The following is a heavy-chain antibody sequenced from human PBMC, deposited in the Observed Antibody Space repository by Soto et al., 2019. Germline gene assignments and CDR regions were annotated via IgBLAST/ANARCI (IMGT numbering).Heavy chain of an antibody. Sequence: QITLRESGPTLVKPTQTLTLSCTLSGFSINTGGVGVGWIRQPPGKAPEWLALLYWNDDGWYSPSLRYRLSVTKDARENRVVLTMTHLDPTDTGTYYCAKRRAISNKLFFDHWGQGALVTVSS. CDR1: GFSINTGGVG. D-gene: IGHD4-4*01. CDR3: AKRRAISNKLFFDH. CDR2: LYWNDDG. J-gene: IGHJ4*02. V-gene: IGHV2-5*01.